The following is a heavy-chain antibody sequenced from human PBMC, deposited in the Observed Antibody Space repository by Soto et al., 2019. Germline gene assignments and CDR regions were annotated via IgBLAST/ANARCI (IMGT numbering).Heavy chain of an antibody. CDR3: ARGVVLVPKNWFEP. D-gene: IGHD2-2*01. V-gene: IGHV4-30-4*01. CDR1: GGSISSGDYY. Sequence: SETLSLTCTVSGGSISSGDYYWSWIRQPPGKGLEWIGYIYYSGSTYYNPSLKSRVTISVDTSKNQFSLKLSSVTAADTAVYYCARGVVLVPKNWFEPWGQGTRVTVSS. J-gene: IGHJ5*02. CDR2: IYYSGST.